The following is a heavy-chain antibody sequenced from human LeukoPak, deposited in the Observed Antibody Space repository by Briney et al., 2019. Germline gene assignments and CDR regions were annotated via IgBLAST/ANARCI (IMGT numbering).Heavy chain of an antibody. Sequence: GGSLRLSCAASGFTFSSYGMRWVRQAPGKGLEWVSAISGSGGTTYYADSVKGRFTISRDNSKKTMYLQMKSLRAEDTAVYYCARDTGSDLNYYYYMDVWGKGTTVTISS. CDR1: GFTFSSYG. V-gene: IGHV3-23*01. D-gene: IGHD3-10*01. CDR2: ISGSGGTT. J-gene: IGHJ6*03. CDR3: ARDTGSDLNYYYYMDV.